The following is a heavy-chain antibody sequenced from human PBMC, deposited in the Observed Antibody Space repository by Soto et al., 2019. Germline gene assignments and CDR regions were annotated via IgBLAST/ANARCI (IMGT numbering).Heavy chain of an antibody. CDR3: ARGQVVAAQH. J-gene: IGHJ4*02. D-gene: IGHD2-15*01. CDR1: GGSISSGGYS. V-gene: IGHV4-30-2*01. CDR2: IYHSGST. Sequence: QLQLQESGSGLVKPSQTLSLTCAVSGGSISSGGYSWSWIRQPPGKGLEWIGYIYHSGSTYYNPSLRSRVTGSVDRSKNQFALKLSSVTAAATAVYYCARGQVVAAQHWGQGTLVTVSS.